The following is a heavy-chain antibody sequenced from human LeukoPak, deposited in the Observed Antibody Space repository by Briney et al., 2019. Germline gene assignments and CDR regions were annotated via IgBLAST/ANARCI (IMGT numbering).Heavy chain of an antibody. V-gene: IGHV3-66*01. Sequence: GSLRLSCAASGFTVSSTYMSWVRQAPGKGLEWVSVIYSGGSTYYADSVKGRFTISRDNSKNTLYLQMNSLRAEDTAVYYCARDGWFGEPLDYWAREPWSPSPQ. CDR3: ARDGWFGEPLDY. D-gene: IGHD3-10*01. CDR1: GFTVSSTY. CDR2: IYSGGST. J-gene: IGHJ4*02.